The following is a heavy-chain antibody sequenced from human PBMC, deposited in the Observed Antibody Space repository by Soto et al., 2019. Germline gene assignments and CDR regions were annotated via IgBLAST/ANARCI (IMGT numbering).Heavy chain of an antibody. D-gene: IGHD2-15*01. CDR3: GRGPRHCSAAGCYSIDY. CDR1: GFTFRDHG. Sequence: EVQMVESGGGLVQPGRSLRLSCTGSGFTFRDHGLSWVRQAPGKGLEWLGFIRSNRFGATSVIAASVKGRFYIQRDESNTSTYLQMNSLQREDTAVYYCGRGPRHCSAAGCYSIDYWGRGTLVTAST. V-gene: IGHV3-49*04. CDR2: IRSNRFGATS. J-gene: IGHJ4*02.